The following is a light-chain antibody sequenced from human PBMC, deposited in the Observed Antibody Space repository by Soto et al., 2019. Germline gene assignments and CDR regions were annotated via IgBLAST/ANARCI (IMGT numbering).Light chain of an antibody. CDR1: QDVGTNY. CDR3: QQFINSPYMYI. Sequence: ESVLTPSPGTLDLSPGEGATLSCRSSQDVGTNYLAWYQQKPGQAPRLLIFGASSRASGVPGRFSGSGSGTDFTLTISRLEPEDSSVYYCQQFINSPYMYICGQGTKLEI. CDR2: GAS. V-gene: IGKV3-20*01. J-gene: IGKJ2*01.